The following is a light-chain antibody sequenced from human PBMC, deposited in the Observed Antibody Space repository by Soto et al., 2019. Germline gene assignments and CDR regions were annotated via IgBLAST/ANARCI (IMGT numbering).Light chain of an antibody. J-gene: IGKJ5*01. V-gene: IGKV3-15*01. CDR3: QQHNQWPIT. CDR2: GTS. CDR1: QSVPRH. Sequence: EIVLTQSPASLSLSPGERATVSCRASQSVPRHLAWYQQRPGLPPRLLIYGTSTRATGIPARFSGSGSGTEFTLTISSLQSEDSAVYYCQQHNQWPITFGQGTRLEIK.